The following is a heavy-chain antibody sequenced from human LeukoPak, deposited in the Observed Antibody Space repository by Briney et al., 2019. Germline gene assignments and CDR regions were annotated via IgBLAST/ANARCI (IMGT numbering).Heavy chain of an antibody. J-gene: IGHJ4*02. D-gene: IGHD2-21*02. CDR1: GFTFSNAW. V-gene: IGHV3-15*01. Sequence: GGSLRLSCAASGFTFSNAWMSWVRQAPGKGLEWVGRIKSKTDGGTTDYAAPVKGRFTISRDDSENTLYLQMNSLKTEDTAVYYCTTDRLKYCGGDCYPNWGQGTLVTVSS. CDR2: IKSKTDGGTT. CDR3: TTDRLKYCGGDCYPN.